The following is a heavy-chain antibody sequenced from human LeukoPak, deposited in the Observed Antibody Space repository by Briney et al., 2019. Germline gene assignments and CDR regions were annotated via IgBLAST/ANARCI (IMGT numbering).Heavy chain of an antibody. CDR3: VKDRPMAAVMNAFDI. D-gene: IGHD2-21*01. Sequence: GGSLRLSCSASGFSFSTYSMHGVRQAPGKRLEYVSTISRNGDSTHYAASVKGGFTISTDNTKNTPYLQMSSLRAEATAVYYCVKDRPMAAVMNAFDIWGQGTVGTVSS. CDR1: GFSFSTYS. J-gene: IGHJ3*02. V-gene: IGHV3-64D*06. CDR2: ISRNGDST.